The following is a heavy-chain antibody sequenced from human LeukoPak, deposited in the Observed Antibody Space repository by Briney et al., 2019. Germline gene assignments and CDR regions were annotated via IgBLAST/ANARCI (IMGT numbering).Heavy chain of an antibody. CDR3: ARSHYSRGWEYFDY. D-gene: IGHD6-19*01. J-gene: IGHJ4*02. CDR1: GYTFTSYC. CDR2: INPSGGST. Sequence: ASVNVSCKASGYTFTSYCVHWLRQAPGEGLEWKGIINPSGGSTIYAQKFQGRVSMTWDMYTSTVYMELSSLRSEDTAVYYCARSHYSRGWEYFDYWGQGTLVTVSS. V-gene: IGHV1-46*01.